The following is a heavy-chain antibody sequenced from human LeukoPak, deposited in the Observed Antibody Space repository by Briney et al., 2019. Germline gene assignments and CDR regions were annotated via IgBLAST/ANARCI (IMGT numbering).Heavy chain of an antibody. CDR3: ARAGPYSSGWLRSGYYYYYMDV. Sequence: ASVKVSCKASGYTFTSYGISWVRQAPGQGLEWMGWISAYNGNTNYAQKLQGRVTMTTDTPTSTAYMELRSLRSDDTAVYYCARAGPYSSGWLRSGYYYYYMDVWGKGTTVTVSS. CDR2: ISAYNGNT. V-gene: IGHV1-18*01. J-gene: IGHJ6*03. D-gene: IGHD6-19*01. CDR1: GYTFTSYG.